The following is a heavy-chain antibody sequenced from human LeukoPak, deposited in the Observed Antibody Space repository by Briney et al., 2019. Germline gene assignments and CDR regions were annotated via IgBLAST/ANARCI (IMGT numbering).Heavy chain of an antibody. CDR2: VRFDGQIK. V-gene: IGHV3-30*02. J-gene: IGHJ4*02. D-gene: IGHD5-24*01. CDR3: VKDRTGYKSYYFES. Sequence: PGGSLRLSCAASGFTFSNYGMHWVRQAPGKGLEWVAFVRFDGQIKNYGESVKGRFTISRDNSKNTVSLQMNTLRGEDTALYYCVKDRTGYKSYYFESWGQGTQVSVSA. CDR1: GFTFSNYG.